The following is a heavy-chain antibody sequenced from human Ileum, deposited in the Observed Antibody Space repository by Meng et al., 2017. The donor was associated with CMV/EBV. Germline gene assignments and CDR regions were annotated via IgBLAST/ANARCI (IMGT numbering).Heavy chain of an antibody. J-gene: IGHJ6*02. V-gene: IGHV3-7*01. CDR2: IEQDGSEK. CDR3: ASDRQLFV. CDR1: GFTFSSYE. D-gene: IGHD6-13*01. Sequence: GESLMISCAASGFTFSSYEMSWVRQAPGKGLEWVANIEQDGSEKYYVDSVKGRFTISRDNAKNSLYLQMNSLRAENTAVYYCASDRQLFVWGQGTTVTVSS.